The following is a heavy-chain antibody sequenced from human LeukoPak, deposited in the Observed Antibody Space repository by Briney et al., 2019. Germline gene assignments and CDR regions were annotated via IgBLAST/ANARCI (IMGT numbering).Heavy chain of an antibody. D-gene: IGHD3-3*01. Sequence: GGSLRLSCAASGFTFSDYYMSWIRQAPGKGLEWILYISNSGSVSYYADSVKGRFTISRDNSQNTVSLQVNNLRTEDTALYYCAKTSLSDASGHYYYMDVWGKGTTVTVSS. CDR3: AKTSLSDASGHYYYMDV. V-gene: IGHV3-11*04. J-gene: IGHJ6*03. CDR1: GFTFSDYY. CDR2: ISNSGSVS.